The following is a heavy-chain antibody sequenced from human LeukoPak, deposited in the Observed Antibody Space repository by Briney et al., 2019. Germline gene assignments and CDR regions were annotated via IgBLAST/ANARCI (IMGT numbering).Heavy chain of an antibody. CDR3: AKSVMITFGGLNAPFDS. J-gene: IGHJ4*02. CDR1: GFTFSSSA. CDR2: ISGSGDAT. Sequence: QPGGSLRLSCAASGFTFSSSAMNWVRQAPGKGLEWVSGISGSGDATYSADSVTGRFTISRDNSENTLFLQMNTLRAEDTAVYYCAKSVMITFGGLNAPFDSWGQGVLVTASS. D-gene: IGHD3-16*01. V-gene: IGHV3-23*01.